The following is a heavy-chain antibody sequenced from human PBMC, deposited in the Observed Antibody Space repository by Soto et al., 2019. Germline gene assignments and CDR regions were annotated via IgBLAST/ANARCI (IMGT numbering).Heavy chain of an antibody. CDR2: ISAYNGNT. D-gene: IGHD1-26*01. CDR1: GYTFTSYG. CDR3: ATQEVGGSYVYTFDP. V-gene: IGHV1-18*01. Sequence: GASVKVSCKASGYTFTSYGISWVRQATGQGLEWMGWISAYNGNTNYAQKLQGRVTMTTDTSTSTAYMEVRSLRSDDTAVYYCATQEVGGSYVYTFDPWGQGTLVTVSS. J-gene: IGHJ5*02.